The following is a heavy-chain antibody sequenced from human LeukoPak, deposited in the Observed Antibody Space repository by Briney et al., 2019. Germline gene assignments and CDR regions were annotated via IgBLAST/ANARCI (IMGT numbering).Heavy chain of an antibody. J-gene: IGHJ4*02. CDR2: FNPEDVET. V-gene: IGHV1-24*01. CDR1: GYTLTEIS. D-gene: IGHD4-17*01. Sequence: ASVKVSCKVSGYTLTEISMHWVRQAHGQGLEWMGGFNPEDVETIYARSFQGRLTVTEDTSTDTAYMELSSLRAEDTAMYYCATEIVGYGDVHYFDYWGQGTLVTVSS. CDR3: ATEIVGYGDVHYFDY.